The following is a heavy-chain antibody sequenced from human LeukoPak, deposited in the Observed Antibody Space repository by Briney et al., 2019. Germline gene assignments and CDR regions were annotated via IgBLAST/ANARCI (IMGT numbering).Heavy chain of an antibody. Sequence: PGGSLRLSCAASGFTFDDYGMSWVRQAPGKGLEWVSGINWNGGSTGYADSVKGRFTISRDNAKNSLYLQMNSLRAEDTALYYCARHSTASGYLNYFDYWGQGTLVTVSS. V-gene: IGHV3-20*04. CDR2: INWNGGST. CDR3: ARHSTASGYLNYFDY. J-gene: IGHJ4*02. CDR1: GFTFDDYG. D-gene: IGHD1-1*01.